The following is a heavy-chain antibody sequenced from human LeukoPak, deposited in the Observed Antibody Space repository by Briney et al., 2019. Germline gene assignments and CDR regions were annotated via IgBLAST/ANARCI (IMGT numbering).Heavy chain of an antibody. D-gene: IGHD2-15*01. CDR2: INHSGST. V-gene: IGHV4-34*01. J-gene: IGHJ4*02. CDR3: ARGGWSEGHY. CDR1: GGSFSGYY. Sequence: SETPSLTCAVYGGSFSGYYWSWIRQPPGKGLEWIGEINHSGSTNYNPSLKSRVTISVDTSKNQFSLKLSSVTAADTAVYYCARGGWSEGHYWGQGTLVTVSS.